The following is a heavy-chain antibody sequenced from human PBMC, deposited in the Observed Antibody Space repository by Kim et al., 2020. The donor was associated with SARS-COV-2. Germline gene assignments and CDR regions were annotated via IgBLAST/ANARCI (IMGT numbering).Heavy chain of an antibody. Sequence: GGSLRLSCAASGFTVSSNYMSWVRQAPGKGLEWVSVIYSGGSTYYADSVKGRFTISRDNSKNTLYLQMNSLRAEDTAVYYCARSRVDQTGKPYSSSWTYDAFDIWGQGTMVTVSS. CDR1: GFTVSSNY. CDR3: ARSRVDQTGKPYSSSWTYDAFDI. D-gene: IGHD6-13*01. V-gene: IGHV3-53*01. J-gene: IGHJ3*02. CDR2: IYSGGST.